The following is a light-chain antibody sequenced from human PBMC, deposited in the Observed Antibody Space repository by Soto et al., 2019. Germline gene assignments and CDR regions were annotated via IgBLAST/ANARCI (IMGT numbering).Light chain of an antibody. V-gene: IGLV1-40*01. CDR2: GNN. CDR1: SSNIGAGYD. CDR3: QSYDSSLSGWV. J-gene: IGLJ3*02. Sequence: QSVLTQPPSVSGAPGQRVTISCTGGSSNIGAGYDVHWYQQLPGTAPKLLIFGNNNRPSGVPDRFSGSKSGTSASLAITGLQAEDEADYYCQSYDSSLSGWVFGGGTKLTV.